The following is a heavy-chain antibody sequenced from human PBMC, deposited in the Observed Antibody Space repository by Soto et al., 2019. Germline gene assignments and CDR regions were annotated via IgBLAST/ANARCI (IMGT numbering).Heavy chain of an antibody. CDR3: AKDRSYYYDSSGYYYFDY. J-gene: IGHJ4*02. CDR1: GFTFSSYA. Sequence: GGSLRLSCAASGFTFSSYAMSWVRQTPGKGLEWVSAISGSGGRTYYADSVKGRFTISRDNSKNTLYLQMNSLRAEDTAVYYCAKDRSYYYDSSGYYYFDYWGQGTLVTVSS. CDR2: ISGSGGRT. V-gene: IGHV3-23*01. D-gene: IGHD3-22*01.